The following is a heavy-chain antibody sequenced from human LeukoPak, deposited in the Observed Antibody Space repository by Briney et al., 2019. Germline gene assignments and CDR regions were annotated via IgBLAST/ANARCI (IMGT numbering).Heavy chain of an antibody. CDR1: GYAFTSYG. V-gene: IGHV1-18*01. CDR3: ARDRDYGDYNTQDLFVY. D-gene: IGHD4-17*01. Sequence: ASVKVSCKASGYAFTSYGISWVRQAPGQGLEWMAWISAYNGNTNYAQRLQGRVTMTTDTSTSTAYMELRSLRSDDTAVYYCARDRDYGDYNTQDLFVYWGQGTLVTVSS. CDR2: ISAYNGNT. J-gene: IGHJ4*02.